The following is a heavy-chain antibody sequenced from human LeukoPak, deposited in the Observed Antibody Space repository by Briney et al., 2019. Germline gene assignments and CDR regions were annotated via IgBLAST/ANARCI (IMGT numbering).Heavy chain of an antibody. CDR2: IANDGRDK. CDR1: GFTFSSYA. D-gene: IGHD6-13*01. Sequence: GGSLRLSCAASGFTFSSYATHWVRQAPGKGLEWVAVIANDGRDKKYADSVKGRFTISRDNSKNTLYLQMNSLRAEDTAVYYCAKDGRVAAATYYFDYWGQGTLATVSS. V-gene: IGHV3-30*04. CDR3: AKDGRVAAATYYFDY. J-gene: IGHJ4*02.